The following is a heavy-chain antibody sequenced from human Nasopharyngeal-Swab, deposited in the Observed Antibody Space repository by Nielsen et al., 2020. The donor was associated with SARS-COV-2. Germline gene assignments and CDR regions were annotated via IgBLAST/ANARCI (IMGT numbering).Heavy chain of an antibody. CDR3: TTATAAAGTYYYDSSGYYYFDY. D-gene: IGHD3-22*01. CDR2: IKSKTDGGTT. Sequence: WLRQPPGKGLEWAGRIKSKTDGGTTDYAAPVKGRFTISRDDSKNTLYLQMNSLKTEDTAVYYCTTATAAAGTYYYDSSGYYYFDYWGQGTLVTVSS. J-gene: IGHJ4*02. V-gene: IGHV3-15*07.